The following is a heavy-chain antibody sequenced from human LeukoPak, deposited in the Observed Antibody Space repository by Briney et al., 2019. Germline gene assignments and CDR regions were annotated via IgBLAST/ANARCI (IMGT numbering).Heavy chain of an antibody. CDR3: ARGRVCSGGSCYSRYFQH. D-gene: IGHD2-15*01. CDR2: INHSGST. J-gene: IGHJ1*01. CDR1: GGSFSGYY. V-gene: IGHV4-34*01. Sequence: PSETLSLTSAVYGGSFSGYYWSWIRQPPGKGLEWIGEINHSGSTNYNPSLKSRVTISVDTSKNQFSLKLSSVTAADTAVYYCARGRVCSGGSCYSRYFQHWGQGTLVTVSS.